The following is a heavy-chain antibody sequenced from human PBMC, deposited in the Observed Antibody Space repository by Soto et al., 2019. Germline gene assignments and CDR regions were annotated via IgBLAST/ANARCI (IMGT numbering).Heavy chain of an antibody. CDR2: ISYSGST. CDR1: GGSISSSNSF. V-gene: IGHV4-39*01. CDR3: ARGEYNSGTWYHRDY. J-gene: IGHJ4*01. Sequence: QLQLQESGPGLVKPSETLSLTCTVSGGSISSSNSFWGWIRQPPVKGLEWIGSISYSGSTYYNPSLKSRVTISVDTSENQFSLKLIYVTAADTAVSYGARGEYNSGTWYHRDYVGQGTLLTVSS. D-gene: IGHD6-13*01.